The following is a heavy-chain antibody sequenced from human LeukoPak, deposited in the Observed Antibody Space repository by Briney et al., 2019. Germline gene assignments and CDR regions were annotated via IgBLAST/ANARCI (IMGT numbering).Heavy chain of an antibody. CDR2: IYYSGST. Sequence: SETLSLTCTVSGGSISNYYWSWIRQPPGKGLEWIGYIYYSGSTNYNPSLKSRVTISVDTSKNQFSLKLSSVTAADTAVYYCAREYSSSRFDYWGQGTLVTVSS. CDR3: AREYSSSRFDY. D-gene: IGHD6-13*01. J-gene: IGHJ4*02. CDR1: GGSISNYY. V-gene: IGHV4-59*01.